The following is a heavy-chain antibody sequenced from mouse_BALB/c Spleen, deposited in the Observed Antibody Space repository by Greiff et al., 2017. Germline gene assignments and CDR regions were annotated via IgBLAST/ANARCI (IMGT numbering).Heavy chain of an antibody. J-gene: IGHJ2*01. Sequence: QVQLQQSGAELAKPGASVKMSCKASGYTFTSYWMHWVKQRPGQGLEWIGYINPSTGYTEYNQKFKDKATLTADKSSSTAYMQLSSLTSEDSAVYYCANLITTVVDRDYFDYWGQGTTLTVSS. CDR1: GYTFTSYW. D-gene: IGHD1-1*01. CDR3: ANLITTVVDRDYFDY. CDR2: INPSTGYT. V-gene: IGHV1-7*01.